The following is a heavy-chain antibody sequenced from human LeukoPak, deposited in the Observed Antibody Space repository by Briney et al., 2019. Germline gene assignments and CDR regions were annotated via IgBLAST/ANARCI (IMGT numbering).Heavy chain of an antibody. CDR1: GFTFSSYW. V-gene: IGHV3-74*01. D-gene: IGHD4-11*01. J-gene: IGHJ5*02. CDR2: INGDGSSR. CDR3: ARGATVTRGWFDP. Sequence: QAGGSLRLSCAASGFTFSSYWMHWVRHAPGKGLVWVSRINGDGSSRIYPDSVKGRFTISRDNAKNTLYLQMNSLRAEDTAVFYCARGATVTRGWFDPWGQGTLVTVSS.